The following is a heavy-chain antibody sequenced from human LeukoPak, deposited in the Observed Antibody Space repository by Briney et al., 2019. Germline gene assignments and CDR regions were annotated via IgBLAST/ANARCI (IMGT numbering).Heavy chain of an antibody. CDR3: AKVGAVSLDS. V-gene: IGHV3-9*01. CDR1: GFKFDDYA. Sequence: PGGSLRLSCAASGFKFDDYAMHWVRQAPGKGLEWVSGISYNSGSIGYADSVKGRFTMSRDNAKSSLILQMNSLRPEDTAVYFCAKVGAVSLDSWGQGTLVTVTS. D-gene: IGHD4-11*01. J-gene: IGHJ4*02. CDR2: ISYNSGSI.